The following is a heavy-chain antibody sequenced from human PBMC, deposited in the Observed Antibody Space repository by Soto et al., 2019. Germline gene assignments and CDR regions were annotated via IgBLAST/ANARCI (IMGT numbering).Heavy chain of an antibody. Sequence: GESLKISCKGSGYSFTSYWIGWVRQMPGKGLEWMGIIYPGDSDTRYSPSFQGQVTINPDTSKNQFSLQLNSVTPEDTAVYYCARDGYEQQHLPGSYYGMDVWGQGTTVTVSS. CDR2: IYPGDSDT. V-gene: IGHV5-51*01. J-gene: IGHJ6*02. D-gene: IGHD6-13*01. CDR1: GYSFTSYW. CDR3: ARDGYEQQHLPGSYYGMDV.